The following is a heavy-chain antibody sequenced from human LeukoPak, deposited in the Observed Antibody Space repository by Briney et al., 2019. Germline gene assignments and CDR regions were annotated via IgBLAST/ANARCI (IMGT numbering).Heavy chain of an antibody. J-gene: IGHJ6*03. Sequence: GGSLRLSCAASGFTFSGSAMHWVRQASGKGLEWVGRIRSKANSYATAYAASVKGRFTISRDDSKNTAYLQMNSLKTEDTVVYYCTRHVEATIYYYYYMDVWGKGTTVTVSS. CDR2: IRSKANSYAT. D-gene: IGHD5-12*01. CDR3: TRHVEATIYYYYYMDV. CDR1: GFTFSGSA. V-gene: IGHV3-73*01.